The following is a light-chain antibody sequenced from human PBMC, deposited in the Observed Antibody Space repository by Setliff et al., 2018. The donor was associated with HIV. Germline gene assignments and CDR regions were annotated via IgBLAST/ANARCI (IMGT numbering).Light chain of an antibody. CDR2: DDS. CDR3: QVWDSSSDSYV. V-gene: IGLV3-21*03. CDR1: KIGSKS. Sequence: SYELTQPPSVSVAPGKTARITCGGNKIGSKSVHWYQQKPGQAPVLVVYDDSDRPSGIPERISGSNSGSTATLTINRVEAGDEADYYCQVWDSSSDSYVFGTGTKVTV. J-gene: IGLJ1*01.